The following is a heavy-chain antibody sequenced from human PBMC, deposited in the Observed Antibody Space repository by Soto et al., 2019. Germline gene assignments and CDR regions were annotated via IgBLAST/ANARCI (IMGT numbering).Heavy chain of an antibody. Sequence: ASVKVSCKASGYTFTSYYMHWVRQAPGQGLEWMGIINPSGGSTSYAQKFQGRVTMTRDTSTSTVYMELSSLRSEDTAVYYCARDLSSSSAPGDYAFNWFDPWGQGTLVTVSS. J-gene: IGHJ5*02. D-gene: IGHD6-6*01. CDR2: INPSGGST. CDR1: GYTFTSYY. CDR3: ARDLSSSSAPGDYAFNWFDP. V-gene: IGHV1-46*01.